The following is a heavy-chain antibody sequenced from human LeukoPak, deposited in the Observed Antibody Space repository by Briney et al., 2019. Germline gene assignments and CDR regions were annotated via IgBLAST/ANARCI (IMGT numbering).Heavy chain of an antibody. CDR1: GFTFSSYS. V-gene: IGHV3-21*01. Sequence: GGSLRLSCAASGFTFSSYSMNWVRQAPGKGLESVSSISSSSSYIYYADSVKGRFTISRDNAKNSLYLQMNSLRAEDTAAYYCARDSNDYGAPGWFDPWGQGTLVTVSS. J-gene: IGHJ5*02. CDR2: ISSSSSYI. D-gene: IGHD4-17*01. CDR3: ARDSNDYGAPGWFDP.